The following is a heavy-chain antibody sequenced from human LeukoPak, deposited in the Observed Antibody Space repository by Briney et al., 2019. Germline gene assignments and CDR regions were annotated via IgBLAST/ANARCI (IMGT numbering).Heavy chain of an antibody. CDR1: GFTFSSYS. V-gene: IGHV3-21*01. CDR3: ARVEGGSGWYYFGY. CDR2: ISDDSNHI. J-gene: IGHJ4*02. D-gene: IGHD6-19*01. Sequence: PGGSLRLSCAASGFTFSSYSMSWVRQAPGKGLEWVSSISDDSNHIYYADSVKGRFTISRDNAKNSLYLQMNSLRVEDTAVYYCARVEGGSGWYYFGYWGQGTLVTVSS.